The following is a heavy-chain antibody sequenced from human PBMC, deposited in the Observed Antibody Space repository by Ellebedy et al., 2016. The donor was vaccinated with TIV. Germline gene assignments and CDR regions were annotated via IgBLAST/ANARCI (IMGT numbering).Heavy chain of an antibody. CDR1: GYTFTGYY. V-gene: IGHV1-2*04. J-gene: IGHJ4*01. CDR3: ARATFGYDSSGYDYDY. Sequence: AASVKVSCKASGYTFTGYYMHWVRQAPGQGLEWMGWINPNSGCTNYAQKFQGWVTMTRDTSISTAYMELSRLRSDDKAVYYCARATFGYDSSGYDYDYWGQGTLVTVSS. D-gene: IGHD3-22*01. CDR2: INPNSGCT.